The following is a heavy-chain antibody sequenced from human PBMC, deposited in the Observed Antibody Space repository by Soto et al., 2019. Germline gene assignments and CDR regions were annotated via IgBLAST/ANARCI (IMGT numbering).Heavy chain of an antibody. D-gene: IGHD1-26*01. Sequence: QVQLVQSGAEVKKPGSSVKVSCKASGGTFSSYSINWVRQAHGQGLEWMGEIIPIFGTANYAQKFQGRVTITADDPTRTASMGLSSLRSEDTVVYYCARDGGSQSGGIDYWCQGTLVTVSS. CDR2: IIPIFGTA. V-gene: IGHV1-69*01. CDR3: ARDGGSQSGGIDY. J-gene: IGHJ4*02. CDR1: GGTFSSYS.